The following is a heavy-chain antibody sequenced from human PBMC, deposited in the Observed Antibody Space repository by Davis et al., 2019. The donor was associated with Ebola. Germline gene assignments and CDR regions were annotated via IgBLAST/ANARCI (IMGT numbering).Heavy chain of an antibody. J-gene: IGHJ6*02. CDR3: ARGEYSSSKGLSSGMDV. Sequence: PGGSLRLSCAASGFTFSSYAMHWVRQAPGKGMEWVAVISYDGSNKYYADSVKGRFTISRDNSKNTLYLQMNSLRAEDTAVYYCARGEYSSSKGLSSGMDVWGQGTTVTVAS. D-gene: IGHD6-6*01. CDR1: GFTFSSYA. V-gene: IGHV3-30-3*01. CDR2: ISYDGSNK.